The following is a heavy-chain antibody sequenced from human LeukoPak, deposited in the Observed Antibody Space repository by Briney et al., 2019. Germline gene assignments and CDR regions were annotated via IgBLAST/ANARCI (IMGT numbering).Heavy chain of an antibody. CDR3: ATYYVNGAGRGH. D-gene: IGHD2-8*01. CDR1: GASVSSGDHH. Sequence: SETLSLTCIVSGASVSSGDHHWSWNRQAPGKGLEWIGHNMNTYYNPSLKSRVTISIDTSKNQFSLTLSTVTAADAAIYYCATYYVNGAGRGHWGPGTLVTVSS. CDR2: NMNT. J-gene: IGHJ4*02. V-gene: IGHV4-61*08.